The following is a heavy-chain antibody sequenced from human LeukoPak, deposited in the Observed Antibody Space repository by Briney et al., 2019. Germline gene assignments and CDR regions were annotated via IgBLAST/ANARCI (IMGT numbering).Heavy chain of an antibody. J-gene: IGHJ5*02. V-gene: IGHV3-30*02. CDR2: IRYDGSNK. CDR3: ARALVFGVVIIEFDP. CDR1: GFTFSSYG. Sequence: GGSLRLSCAASGFTFSSYGMHWVRQAPGKGLEWVAFIRYDGSNKYYADSVKGRFTISRDNSKNTLYLQMNSLRAEDTAVYYCARALVFGVVIIEFDPWGQGTLVTVSS. D-gene: IGHD3-3*01.